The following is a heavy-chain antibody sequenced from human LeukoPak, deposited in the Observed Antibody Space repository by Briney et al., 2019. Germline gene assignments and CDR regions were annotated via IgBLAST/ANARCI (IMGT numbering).Heavy chain of an antibody. CDR1: GFTFISYG. Sequence: GRSLKLSCAASGFTFISYGMHWVRQASGNGLERVAVISYDGSNKYYADSVKGRFTISRDNSKNTLYLQMNSLRAEDTAVYYCAKVSPPFYYGMDVWRQGTTVTVS. J-gene: IGHJ6*02. CDR2: ISYDGSNK. CDR3: AKVSPPFYYGMDV. V-gene: IGHV3-30*18.